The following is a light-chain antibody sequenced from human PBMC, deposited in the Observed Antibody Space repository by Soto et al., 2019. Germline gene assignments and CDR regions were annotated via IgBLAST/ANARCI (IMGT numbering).Light chain of an antibody. J-gene: IGLJ1*01. Sequence: QSVLTQPPSVSGAPGQRVTISCTGSSSNIGAGYDVHWYQQLPGPAPKLLIYRNSNRPSGVPDRFSGSKSGTSASLAITGLQAEDEADYYCQSYDSSLYVFGTGTKVTVL. CDR1: SSNIGAGYD. CDR3: QSYDSSLYV. CDR2: RNS. V-gene: IGLV1-40*01.